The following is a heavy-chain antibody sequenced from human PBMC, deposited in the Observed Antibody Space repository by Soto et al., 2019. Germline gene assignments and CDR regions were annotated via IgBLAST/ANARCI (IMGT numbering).Heavy chain of an antibody. CDR2: IIPIFDTA. CDR1: GGTFSDST. Sequence: SVKVSCKASGGTFSDSTINWVRQAPGQRLEWMGGIIPIFDTANYAEKFQGRVTITADESTSTSFMEVSSLRSEDTAVYYCARNGTLTGYSYGMDVWGQGTMVTVSS. D-gene: IGHD1-1*01. V-gene: IGHV1-69*13. CDR3: ARNGTLTGYSYGMDV. J-gene: IGHJ6*02.